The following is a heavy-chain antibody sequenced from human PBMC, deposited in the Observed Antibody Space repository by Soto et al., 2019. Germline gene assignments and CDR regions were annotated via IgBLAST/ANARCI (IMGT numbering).Heavy chain of an antibody. CDR2: ISGSGGST. CDR3: AKEPPARGGGWFDP. CDR1: GFTFSSYA. D-gene: IGHD3-16*01. Sequence: EVQLLESGGGLVQPGGSLRLSCAASGFTFSSYAMSWVRQAPGKGLEWVSAISGSGGSTYYADSVKGRFTITRDNSRNTMYLQMNRLRAEDTAVYYCAKEPPARGGGWFDPWGQGTLVTVSS. J-gene: IGHJ5*02. V-gene: IGHV3-23*01.